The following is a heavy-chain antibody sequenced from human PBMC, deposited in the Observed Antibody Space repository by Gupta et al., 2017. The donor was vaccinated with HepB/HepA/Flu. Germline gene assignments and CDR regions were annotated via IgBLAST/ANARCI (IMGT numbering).Heavy chain of an antibody. CDR2: INPSGGST. D-gene: IGHD3-10*01. CDR3: ARDSGARGYYYYMDV. V-gene: IGHV1-46*01. CDR1: GYTFTSYY. J-gene: IGHJ6*03. Sequence: QVQLVQSGAEVKKPGASVKVSCKASGYTFTSYYMHWVRQAPGQGLEWMGIINPSGGSTSYAQKFQGRVTMTRDTSTSTVYMELSSLRSEDTAVYYCARDSGARGYYYYMDVWGKGTTVTGSS.